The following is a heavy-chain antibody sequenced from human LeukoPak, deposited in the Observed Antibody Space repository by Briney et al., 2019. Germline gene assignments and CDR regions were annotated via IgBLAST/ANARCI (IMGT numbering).Heavy chain of an antibody. J-gene: IGHJ6*03. CDR1: GFTFSSYG. Sequence: GGSLRLSCAASGFTFSSYGMHWVRQAPGKGLEWGAFIRYDGSNKYYVGSVKGRFTISRDNSKNTLYLQMNSLRAEDTAVYYCAKGSGWEVSYYYYYMDVWGKGTTVTISS. CDR3: AKGSGWEVSYYYYYMDV. CDR2: IRYDGSNK. D-gene: IGHD1-26*01. V-gene: IGHV3-30*02.